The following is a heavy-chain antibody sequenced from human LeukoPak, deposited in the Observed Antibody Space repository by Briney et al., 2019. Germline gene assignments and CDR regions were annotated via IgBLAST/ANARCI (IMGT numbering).Heavy chain of an antibody. J-gene: IGHJ4*02. Sequence: SETLSLTCTVSGGSISSYYWSWIRQPPGKGLEWIGYIYYSGSTNYNPCLKSRVTISVDTSKNQFSLKLSSVTAADTAVYYCARSSGWYGGLVYWGQGTLVTVSS. V-gene: IGHV4-59*01. CDR2: IYYSGST. CDR3: ARSSGWYGGLVY. D-gene: IGHD6-19*01. CDR1: GGSISSYY.